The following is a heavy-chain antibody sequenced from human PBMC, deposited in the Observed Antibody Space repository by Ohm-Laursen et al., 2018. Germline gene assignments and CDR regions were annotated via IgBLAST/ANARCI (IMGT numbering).Heavy chain of an antibody. V-gene: IGHV4-61*08. Sequence: SDTLSLTCTVSGGSISSGGYYWSWIRQHPGKGLEWIGYISYSGSTNYNPSLKSRVTISVDTSSNQFSLKLSSVTAADTAVYYCARYDRITVTAGSDAFDIWGQGTVVTVSS. CDR3: ARYDRITVTAGSDAFDI. CDR2: ISYSGST. J-gene: IGHJ3*02. CDR1: GGSISSGGYY. D-gene: IGHD4-17*01.